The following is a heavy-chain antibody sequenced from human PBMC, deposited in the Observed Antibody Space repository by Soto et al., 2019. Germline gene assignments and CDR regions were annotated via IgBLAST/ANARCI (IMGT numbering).Heavy chain of an antibody. Sequence: GGSLRLSCSASGFTVSSNSMSWVRQAPGKGLEWVSLIYSGGSTYYADSVKGRFTISRDSSKNTLYLQMNSLRAEDTAVYYCAGVGGSVSYQLDFWGQGTLVTVSS. CDR3: AGVGGSVSYQLDF. V-gene: IGHV3-53*01. CDR1: GFTVSSNS. J-gene: IGHJ4*02. D-gene: IGHD3-10*01. CDR2: IYSGGST.